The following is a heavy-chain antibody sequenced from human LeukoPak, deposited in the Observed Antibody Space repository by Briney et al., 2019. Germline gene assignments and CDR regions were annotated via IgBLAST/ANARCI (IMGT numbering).Heavy chain of an antibody. J-gene: IGHJ4*02. Sequence: SETLSLTCTVSGGSISSYYWSWIRQPPGKGLEWIGYIYYSGSTNYNPSLKSRVTISVDTSKNQFSLKLSSVTAADTAVYYCARVHEVPDYYDSSGYFFDYWGQGTLVTVSS. V-gene: IGHV4-59*01. CDR1: GGSISSYY. CDR3: ARVHEVPDYYDSSGYFFDY. D-gene: IGHD3-22*01. CDR2: IYYSGST.